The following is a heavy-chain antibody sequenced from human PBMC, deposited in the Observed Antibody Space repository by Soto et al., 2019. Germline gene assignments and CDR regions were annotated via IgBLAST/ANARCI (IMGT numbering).Heavy chain of an antibody. J-gene: IGHJ4*02. Sequence: QVQLVQSGAEVKKPGASVKVSCKTSGYTFTRYGISWVRQAPGQGLEWMGWSSAYNGNTNYAQKPQGRVTMTTETSASTAYMELRSLPSADTAVSYCASWTDIVLVTDFWGQGTLVTVSS. D-gene: IGHD2-2*01. CDR1: GYTFTRYG. V-gene: IGHV1-18*01. CDR3: ASWTDIVLVTDF. CDR2: SSAYNGNT.